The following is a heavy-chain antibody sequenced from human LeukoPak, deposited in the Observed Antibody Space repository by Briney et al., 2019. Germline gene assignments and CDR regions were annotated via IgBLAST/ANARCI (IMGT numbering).Heavy chain of an antibody. J-gene: IGHJ6*03. CDR3: ASIGRQQRTYYYYYMDV. V-gene: IGHV4-59*01. Sequence: SETLSPTCTVSGGSISSYYWSWIRQPPGKGLEWIGYIYYSGSTNYNPSLKSRVTISVDTSKNQFSLKLSSVTAADTAVYYCASIGRQQRTYYYYYMDVWGKGTTVTVSS. CDR2: IYYSGST. CDR1: GGSISSYY. D-gene: IGHD6-13*01.